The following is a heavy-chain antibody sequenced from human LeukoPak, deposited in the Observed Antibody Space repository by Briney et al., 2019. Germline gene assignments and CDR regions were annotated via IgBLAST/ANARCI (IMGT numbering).Heavy chain of an antibody. CDR3: ARGSWFGEGGVVPTFDY. V-gene: IGHV1-69*06. Sequence: SVKVSCKASGGTFSSYAISWVRQAPGRGLEWMGGIIPIFGTANYAQKFQGRVTITADKSTSTAYMELSSLRSEDTAVYYCARGSWFGEGGVVPTFDYWGQGTLVTVSS. D-gene: IGHD3-10*01. CDR2: IIPIFGTA. CDR1: GGTFSSYA. J-gene: IGHJ4*02.